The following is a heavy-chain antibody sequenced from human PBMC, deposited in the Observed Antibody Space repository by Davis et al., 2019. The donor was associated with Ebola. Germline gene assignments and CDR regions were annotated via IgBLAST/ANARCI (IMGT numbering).Heavy chain of an antibody. D-gene: IGHD6-19*01. CDR3: AGVGLSSGWTFDS. CDR2: VNDGGGG. V-gene: IGHV4-34*01. CDR1: GESFSGYY. Sequence: MPSETLSLTCAVYGESFSGYYWSWIRQSPEKGLEWIGEVNDGGGGTYNPSLKSRVTISIDKLRNQFSLKLNSVTAADTAVYYCAGVGLSSGWTFDSWGQGTLVIVSS. J-gene: IGHJ4*02.